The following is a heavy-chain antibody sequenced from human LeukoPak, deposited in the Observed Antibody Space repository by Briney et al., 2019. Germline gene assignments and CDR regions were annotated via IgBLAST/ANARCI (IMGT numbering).Heavy chain of an antibody. V-gene: IGHV4-39*02. Sequence: SEALSLTCTVSGGSISSSSYYWGWIRQPPGKGLEWIGSIYYSGSTYYNPSLKSRVNISVDTSKNQFSLKLSSVTAADTAVYYCGKDFGNTAMGSFDYWGQGTLVTVSS. CDR3: GKDFGNTAMGSFDY. D-gene: IGHD5-18*01. CDR2: IYYSGST. CDR1: GGSISSSSYY. J-gene: IGHJ4*02.